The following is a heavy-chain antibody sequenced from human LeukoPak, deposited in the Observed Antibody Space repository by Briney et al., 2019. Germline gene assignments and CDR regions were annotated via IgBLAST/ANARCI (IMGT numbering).Heavy chain of an antibody. CDR1: GGSISSGSYY. V-gene: IGHV4-61*02. CDR2: IYTSGST. CDR3: ARTYSSGWYYFDY. D-gene: IGHD6-19*01. Sequence: SETLSLTCTASGGSISSGSYYWSWIRQPAGKGLEWIGRIYTSGSTNYNPSLKSRVTISVDTSKNQFSLKLSSVTAADTAVYYCARTYSSGWYYFDYWGQGTLVTVSS. J-gene: IGHJ4*02.